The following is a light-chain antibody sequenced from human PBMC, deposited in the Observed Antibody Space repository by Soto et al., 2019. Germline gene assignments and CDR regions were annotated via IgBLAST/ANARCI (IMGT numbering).Light chain of an antibody. CDR3: QQYNNWPWT. Sequence: TQSPGNQSMSPGERATLSCRASQSVSSSYLAWYQQKPGQAPRLLIYDASTRATGIPARFSGSGSGTDFTLTISSLQSEDFAVYYCQQYNNWPWTSGQGTKVDIK. V-gene: IGKV3-15*01. J-gene: IGKJ1*01. CDR2: DAS. CDR1: QSVSSSY.